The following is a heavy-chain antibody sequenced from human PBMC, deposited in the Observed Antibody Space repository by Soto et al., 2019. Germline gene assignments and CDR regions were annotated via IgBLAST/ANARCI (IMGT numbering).Heavy chain of an antibody. CDR3: ARIHWAQSSLDY. V-gene: IGHV4-30-2*01. J-gene: IGHJ4*02. CDR1: GGSIDSGAFS. Sequence: QLQLQESGSRLVKPSETLSLTCAVSGGSIDSGAFSLSWIRQPPGKGLEWIGYVTHSGTAYSIPSLNGPLTLSSDNSQNQFSLKLTSVTAADSAFYYCARIHWAQSSLDYWGRGILVTVSS. D-gene: IGHD6-19*01. CDR2: VTHSGTA.